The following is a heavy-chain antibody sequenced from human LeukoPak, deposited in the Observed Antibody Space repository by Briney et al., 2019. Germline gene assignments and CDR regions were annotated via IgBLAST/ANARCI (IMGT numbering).Heavy chain of an antibody. CDR1: GYTFTSYY. V-gene: IGHV1-46*01. CDR2: INPSVGGT. D-gene: IGHD2/OR15-2a*01. J-gene: IGHJ4*02. CDR3: AGSVGSTTYYYPFDH. Sequence: ASVKVSCKASGYTFTSYYIHWVRQAPGQGLEWMGIINPSVGGTRHAQKFQGRVTMTRGTPTSTVYMELSSLRSEDTAIYYCAGSVGSTTYYYPFDHWGQGTLVTVSS.